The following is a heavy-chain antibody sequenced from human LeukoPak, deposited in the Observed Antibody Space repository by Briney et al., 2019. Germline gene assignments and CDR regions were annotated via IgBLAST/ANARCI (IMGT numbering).Heavy chain of an antibody. CDR1: GGTFSSYA. V-gene: IGHV1-69*05. J-gene: IGHJ4*02. CDR2: IIPIFGTA. D-gene: IGHD4-17*01. Sequence: GASVKVSCKASGGTFSSYAISWVRQAPGQGLEWMGRIIPIFGTANYAQKFQGRVTITTDESTSTAYMELSSLRSEDTAVYYRASGYGDYVELSSYFDYWGQGTLVTVSS. CDR3: ASGYGDYVELSSYFDY.